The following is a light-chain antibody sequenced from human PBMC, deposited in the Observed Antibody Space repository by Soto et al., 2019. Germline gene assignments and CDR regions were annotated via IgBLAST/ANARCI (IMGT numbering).Light chain of an antibody. V-gene: IGKV3-20*01. J-gene: IGKJ5*01. CDR3: QQYGSSLSST. Sequence: EIVLTQTPGTLSLSPGERATLSCRASLSVSSSYLAWYQQKPGQAPRLLIYGASSRATGIPDRFSGSGSGTDFTLTISRLEPEDFAVYYCQQYGSSLSSTFGQGTRLEIK. CDR2: GAS. CDR1: LSVSSSY.